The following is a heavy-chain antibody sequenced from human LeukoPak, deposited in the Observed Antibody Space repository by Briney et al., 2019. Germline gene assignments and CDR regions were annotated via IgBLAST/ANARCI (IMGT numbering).Heavy chain of an antibody. CDR3: ARGSGWPFGI. D-gene: IGHD3-10*01. Sequence: GGSLRLSCAASGFTFSNYEMNWVRQAPGKGLEWVSYISTSGSTIYYADSVEGRFTISRDNAKNSLYLQMNSLRAEDTAVYYCARGSGWPFGIWGQGTMVTVSS. J-gene: IGHJ3*02. CDR1: GFTFSNYE. CDR2: ISTSGSTI. V-gene: IGHV3-48*03.